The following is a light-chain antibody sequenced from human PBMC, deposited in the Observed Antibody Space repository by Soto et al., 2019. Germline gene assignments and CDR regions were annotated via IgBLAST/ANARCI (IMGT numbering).Light chain of an antibody. CDR3: QQYDIWPLT. Sequence: EIVMTQSPATLSVSPGERATLSCRASQSLSRSLAWYQQKPGQAPRLLIYGVYTRGTGIPARVSGGGSGTNFALTISSLQYEDFAVYYCQQYDIWPLTFGGGTKMEIK. V-gene: IGKV3-15*01. J-gene: IGKJ4*01. CDR2: GVY. CDR1: QSLSRS.